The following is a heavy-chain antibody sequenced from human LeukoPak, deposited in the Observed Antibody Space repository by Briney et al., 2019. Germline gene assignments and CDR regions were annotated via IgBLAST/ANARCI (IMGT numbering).Heavy chain of an antibody. CDR1: GGTFSSYA. Sequence: SVKVSCKASGGTFSSYAISWVRHAPGQGLEWMGGIIPIFGTANYAQKFHGRVTITADKSTSTAYMELSSLRSDDTAVYYCAVHYCGGDCYLYSWFDPWGQGTLVTVSS. CDR3: AVHYCGGDCYLYSWFDP. V-gene: IGHV1-69*06. CDR2: IIPIFGTA. D-gene: IGHD2-21*02. J-gene: IGHJ5*02.